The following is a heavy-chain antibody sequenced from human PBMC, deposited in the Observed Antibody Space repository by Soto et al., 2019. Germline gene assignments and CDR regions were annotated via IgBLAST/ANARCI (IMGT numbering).Heavy chain of an antibody. J-gene: IGHJ6*04. CDR1: GFTSSNYW. D-gene: IGHD6-13*01. V-gene: IGHV3-7*01. Sequence: EVHVVESGGGLVQTGWSLRLSCVASGFTSSNYWTNWVRQAPGKGLEWVANIKQDGREKNYADSVKGRFTISRENAKNSLYLQMNSLRAEDTAVYYCAGSTSSWGVWGKGTTVTVSS. CDR3: AGSTSSWGV. CDR2: IKQDGREK.